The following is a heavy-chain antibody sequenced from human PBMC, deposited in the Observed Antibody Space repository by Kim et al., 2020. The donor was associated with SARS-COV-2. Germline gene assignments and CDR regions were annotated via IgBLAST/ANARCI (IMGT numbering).Heavy chain of an antibody. Sequence: SETLSLTCRASGGSISDTNYYWGWVRQPPGKGLEWIATISYIGSANYSPSLKSRVSLSVDTSKNQFSLQLSSVTVADTAVYYCARHFDYPIGFDIWGQGTMVIVSS. CDR1: GGSISDTNYY. V-gene: IGHV4-39*01. J-gene: IGHJ3*02. D-gene: IGHD3-10*01. CDR3: ARHFDYPIGFDI. CDR2: ISYIGSA.